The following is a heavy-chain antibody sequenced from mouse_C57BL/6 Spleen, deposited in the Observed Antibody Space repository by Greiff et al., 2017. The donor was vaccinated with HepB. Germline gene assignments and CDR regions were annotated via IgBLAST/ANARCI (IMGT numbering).Heavy chain of an antibody. Sequence: EVKLQESGGGLVQPGGSMKLSCVASGFTFSNYWMNWVRQSPEKGLEWVAQIRLKSDNYATHYAESVKGMFTISRDDSKSSVYLQMNNLRAEDTGIYYCTGGSSRFAYWGQGTLVTVSA. CDR3: TGGSSRFAY. CDR1: GFTFSNYW. CDR2: IRLKSDNYAT. J-gene: IGHJ3*01. D-gene: IGHD3-2*02. V-gene: IGHV6-3*01.